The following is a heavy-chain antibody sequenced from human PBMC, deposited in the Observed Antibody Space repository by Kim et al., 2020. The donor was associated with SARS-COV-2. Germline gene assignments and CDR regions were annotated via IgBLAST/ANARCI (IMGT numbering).Heavy chain of an antibody. D-gene: IGHD6-13*01. Sequence: GGSLRLSCAVSGYPFSTYGMHWVRQPPGKGLEWVAVISYDGSFKYHADSVKGRFTISRDNSKNTLYLQMNSLRPEDTAVYYCANDHGQQLARFYFHYWGQGTLVTVSS. V-gene: IGHV3-30*18. CDR3: ANDHGQQLARFYFHY. CDR1: GYPFSTYG. J-gene: IGHJ4*02. CDR2: ISYDGSFK.